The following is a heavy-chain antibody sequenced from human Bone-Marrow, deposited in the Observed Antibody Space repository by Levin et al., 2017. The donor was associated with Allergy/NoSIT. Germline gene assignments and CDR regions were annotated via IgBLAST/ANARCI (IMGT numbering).Heavy chain of an antibody. J-gene: IGHJ4*02. D-gene: IGHD5-18*01. CDR1: GFTFSSYA. Sequence: GGSLRLSCAASGFTFSSYAMSWVRQAPGKGLEWVSAISGSGGSTYYADSVKGRFTISRDNSKNTLYLQMNSLRAEDTAVYYCAKDPLGGYSYGLEYYFDYWGQGTLVTVSS. CDR2: ISGSGGST. CDR3: AKDPLGGYSYGLEYYFDY. V-gene: IGHV3-23*01.